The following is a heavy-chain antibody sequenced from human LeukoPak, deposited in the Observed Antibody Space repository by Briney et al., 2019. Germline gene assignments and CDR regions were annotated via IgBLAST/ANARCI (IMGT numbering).Heavy chain of an antibody. D-gene: IGHD3-22*01. V-gene: IGHV3-48*01. CDR2: ISSSSSTI. J-gene: IGHJ4*02. CDR1: GFTFSSYS. CDR3: ARNYYDSSGYYYAATFDY. Sequence: PGGSLRLSCAASGFTFSSYSMNWVRQAPGKGLEWVSYISSSSSTIYYADSVKGRFTISRDNSKNTLYLQMNSLRAEDTAVYYCARNYYDSSGYYYAATFDYWGQGTLVTVSS.